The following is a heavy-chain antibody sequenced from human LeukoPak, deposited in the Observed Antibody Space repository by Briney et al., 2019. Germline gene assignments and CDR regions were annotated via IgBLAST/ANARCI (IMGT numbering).Heavy chain of an antibody. V-gene: IGHV3-33*01. D-gene: IGHD3-10*01. CDR3: ARDSVELWFDHYYYMDV. CDR2: IWYDGSNK. CDR1: GFTFSSYG. Sequence: GGSLRLSCAASGFTFSSYGMHWVRQAPGKGLEWVAVIWYDGSNKYYADSVKGRFTISRDNSKNTLYLQMNSLRAEDTAVYYCARDSVELWFDHYYYMDVWGKGTTVTVSS. J-gene: IGHJ6*03.